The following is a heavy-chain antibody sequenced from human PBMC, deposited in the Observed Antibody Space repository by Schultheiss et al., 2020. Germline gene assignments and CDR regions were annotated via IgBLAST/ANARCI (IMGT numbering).Heavy chain of an antibody. D-gene: IGHD2-2*01. CDR3: ARDCSSTSCYPDFYGMDV. Sequence: ASVKVSCKASGYTFTSYYMHWVRQAPGQGLEWMGIINPSGGSTSYAQKFQGRVTMTRDTSTSTVYMELSSLRSEDTAVYYCARDCSSTSCYPDFYGMDVWGQGTTVTVS. CDR1: GYTFTSYY. CDR2: INPSGGST. V-gene: IGHV1-46*01. J-gene: IGHJ6*02.